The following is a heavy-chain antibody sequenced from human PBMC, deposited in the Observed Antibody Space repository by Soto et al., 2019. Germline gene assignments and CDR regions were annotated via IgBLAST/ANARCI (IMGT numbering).Heavy chain of an antibody. CDR1: GFPFGENA. J-gene: IGHJ4*02. CDR3: AKEDTSSGSLDY. D-gene: IGHD6-19*01. CDR2: ISDSGATT. V-gene: IGHV3-23*01. Sequence: RLSCAASGFPFGENAMSWVRQAPGKGLEWVSGISDSGATTYYADSVRGRFTISRDNSKNTLYLQMKSLRAEDSASYYCAKEDTSSGSLDYWGQGALVTVSS.